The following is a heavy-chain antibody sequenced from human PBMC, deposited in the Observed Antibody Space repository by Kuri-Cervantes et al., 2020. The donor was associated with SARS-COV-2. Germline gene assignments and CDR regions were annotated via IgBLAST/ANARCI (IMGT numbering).Heavy chain of an antibody. CDR1: GFTFSRYA. CDR3: ARDRVGVHDS. CDR2: ISYDGSNK. V-gene: IGHV3-30-3*01. Sequence: GESRKISCAASGFTFSRYAMHWVRQAPGKGLEWVAVISYDGSNKDYTASGKGRFTISRDNSQNTLYLQMKSLRTEDTALYYCARDRVGVHDSWGQGTLVTVSS. D-gene: IGHD2-21*01. J-gene: IGHJ4*02.